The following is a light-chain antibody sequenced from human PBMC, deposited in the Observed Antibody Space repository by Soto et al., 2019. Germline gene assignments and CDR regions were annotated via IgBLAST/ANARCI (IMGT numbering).Light chain of an antibody. V-gene: IGKV3-20*01. CDR3: QQYGRLPLA. J-gene: IGKJ5*01. CDR1: QTVSTDY. Sequence: ENVLTQSPGTLSLSPGERATLSCRASQTVSTDYLAWYQQKRGQAPRLLIYATSTRATGIPDRFSGSGSGTDFTLTISRLQPEDFAVYYCQQYGRLPLAFGQGTRLEMK. CDR2: ATS.